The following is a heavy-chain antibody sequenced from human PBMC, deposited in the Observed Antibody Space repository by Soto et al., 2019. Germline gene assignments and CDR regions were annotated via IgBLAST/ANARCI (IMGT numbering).Heavy chain of an antibody. D-gene: IGHD1-1*01. CDR3: ARGRGLYNSGRSQLDS. CDR1: GDSFTKYT. J-gene: IGHJ4*02. V-gene: IGHV1-69*01. Sequence: QVQVVQSGAEVKKPGSSVRVSCKASGDSFTKYTVNWVRQAPRQGLEWMGGIIPRFGTTNYAPTLQNRVTITADASMTTVYMELSSLRSDDTALYYCARGRGLYNSGRSQLDSWGQGTLVTVSS. CDR2: IIPRFGTT.